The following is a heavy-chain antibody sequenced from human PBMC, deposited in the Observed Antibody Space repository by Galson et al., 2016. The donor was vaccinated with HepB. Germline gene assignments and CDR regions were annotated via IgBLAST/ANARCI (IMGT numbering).Heavy chain of an antibody. J-gene: IGHJ6*02. V-gene: IGHV3-30*03. CDR1: GFTFSTYG. D-gene: IGHD1-14*01. CDR2: ISFEGNKQ. CDR3: ARGGGTSSYYYWGMDV. Sequence: LRLSCADSGFTFSTYGMHWVRQAPGEGLEWVAAISFEGNKQNYADPVKGRFTVSRDNSKNTLYLQMNNLTPDDTAIYYCARGGGTSSYYYWGMDVWGQGTTVTVSS.